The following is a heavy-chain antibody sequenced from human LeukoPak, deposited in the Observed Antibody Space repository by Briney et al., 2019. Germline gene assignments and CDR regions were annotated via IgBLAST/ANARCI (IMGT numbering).Heavy chain of an antibody. CDR1: GGSISSGGYY. Sequence: KASQTLSLTCTVSGGSISSGGYYWRWIRQHPGKGLEWIGYIYYSGSTYYNPSLKSRVTISVDTSKNQFSLKLSSVTAADTAVYYCARDLSTVTSPTIFDIWGQGTMVTVSS. J-gene: IGHJ3*02. V-gene: IGHV4-31*03. CDR2: IYYSGST. CDR3: ARDLSTVTSPTIFDI. D-gene: IGHD4-17*01.